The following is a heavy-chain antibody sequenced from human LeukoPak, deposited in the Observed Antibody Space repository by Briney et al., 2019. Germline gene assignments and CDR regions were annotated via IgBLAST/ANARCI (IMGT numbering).Heavy chain of an antibody. CDR1: GFTFSSYT. D-gene: IGHD4-17*01. CDR2: ITRSSTI. J-gene: IGHJ4*02. V-gene: IGHV3-48*01. Sequence: GGSLRLSCAASGFTFSSYTMNWVRQAPGKGLERVSYITRSSTIYYADSVKGRFTISRDNAKDSLYLQMNSLRAEDTAVYYCARGGYGDYDFDYWGEGTLVIVSS. CDR3: ARGGYGDYDFDY.